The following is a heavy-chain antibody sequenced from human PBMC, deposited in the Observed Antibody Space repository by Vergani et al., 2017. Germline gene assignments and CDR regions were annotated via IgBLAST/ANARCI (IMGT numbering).Heavy chain of an antibody. CDR1: GFTFSSYG. CDR2: ISYDGSNK. Sequence: QVQLVESGGGVVQPGRSLRLSCAASGFTFSSYGMHWVRQAPGKGLEWVAVISYDGSNKYYADSVKGRFTISRDNSKNTLYLQMNSLRAEDTAVYYGAKEKVDCSGGSCAAFYFDYWGQGTLVTVSS. D-gene: IGHD2-15*01. CDR3: AKEKVDCSGGSCAAFYFDY. V-gene: IGHV3-30*18. J-gene: IGHJ4*02.